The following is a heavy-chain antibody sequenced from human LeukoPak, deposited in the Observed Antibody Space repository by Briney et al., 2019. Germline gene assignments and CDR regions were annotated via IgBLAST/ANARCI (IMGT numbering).Heavy chain of an antibody. J-gene: IGHJ4*02. CDR1: GFTLSSYA. D-gene: IGHD2-15*01. CDR3: ANRDLPRGYCSGGSCYSVDY. CDR2: ISGSGGST. V-gene: IGHV3-23*01. Sequence: GGSLRLSCAASGFTLSSYAMSWVRQAPGKGLEWVSAISGSGGSTYYADPVKGRFTISRDNSKNTLYLQMNSLRAEDTAVYYCANRDLPRGYCSGGSCYSVDYWGQGTLVTVSS.